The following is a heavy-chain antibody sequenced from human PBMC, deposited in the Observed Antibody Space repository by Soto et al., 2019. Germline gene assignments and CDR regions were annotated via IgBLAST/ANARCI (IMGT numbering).Heavy chain of an antibody. CDR2: ISAYNGNT. V-gene: IGHV1-18*01. CDR3: ARVYYYDSSAYALGV. D-gene: IGHD3-22*01. J-gene: IGHJ6*02. CDR1: GYTFTNYG. Sequence: QVRLVQSGAEVKKPGASVKVSCKASGYTFTNYGINWVRQPPGQGLDGVGWISAYNGNTNYAQKLQGRLTMTPDTSTTTAYMELRSLRSDDTALYYCARVYYYDSSAYALGVWGQGTTVTVSS.